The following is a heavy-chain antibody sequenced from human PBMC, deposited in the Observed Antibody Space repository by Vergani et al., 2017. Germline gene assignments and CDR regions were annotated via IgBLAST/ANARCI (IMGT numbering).Heavy chain of an antibody. Sequence: QLQLHESGPGLVKPSETLSLTCTVSNDSVSNTFYYWGWIRQTPGKGLEWIGSIYYSGSTYYNPSLESRVTMSVDTSKSQFSLKLSSVTAADTAVYYCARRTTMVRGVLEIARYYFDYWGQGTLVTVSS. V-gene: IGHV4-39*01. J-gene: IGHJ4*02. CDR3: ARRTTMVRGVLEIARYYFDY. CDR1: NDSVSNTFYY. D-gene: IGHD3-10*01. CDR2: IYYSGST.